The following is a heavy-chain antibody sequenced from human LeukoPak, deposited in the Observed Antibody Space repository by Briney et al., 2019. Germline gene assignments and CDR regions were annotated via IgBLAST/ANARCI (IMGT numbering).Heavy chain of an antibody. CDR3: ARDNTLWELPYHNWFDP. V-gene: IGHV4-39*02. CDR1: GGSISSSSYY. CDR2: IYYSGST. J-gene: IGHJ5*02. D-gene: IGHD1-26*01. Sequence: SETLSLTCTVSGGSISSSSYYWGWIRQPPGKGLEWIGSIYYSGSTYYNPSLKSRVTISVDTSKNQFSLKLSSVTAADTAVYYCARDNTLWELPYHNWFDPWGQGTLVTVSS.